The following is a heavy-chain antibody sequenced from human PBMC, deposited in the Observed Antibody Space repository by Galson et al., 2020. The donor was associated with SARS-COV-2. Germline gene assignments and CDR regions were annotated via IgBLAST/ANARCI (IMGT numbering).Heavy chain of an antibody. J-gene: IGHJ3*02. CDR1: GDSVSSNSAA. V-gene: IGHV6-1*01. CDR3: AGRVAGAGSLHI. D-gene: IGHD6-13*01. CDR2: TYYRSQWST. Sequence: SQTLSLTCAISGDSVSSNSAAWTWIRQSPSRGLEWPGRTYYRSQWSTDYAVSVKSRITINPDTSKNQFSLQLNSVTPEDTAIYYCAGRVAGAGSLHIWGQGTMVIVSS.